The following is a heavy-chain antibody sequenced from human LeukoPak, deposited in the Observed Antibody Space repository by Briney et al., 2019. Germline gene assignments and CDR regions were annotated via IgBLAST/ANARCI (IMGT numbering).Heavy chain of an antibody. Sequence: GESLKISFKGSGYNFATYWIGWVRPMPGKGLEWMGIIYPGDSDTTYSPSFQGQVTISADKSIATAYLQWSLKASDTAMYYCARRHSSSWSFDYWGQGTLVTVSS. V-gene: IGHV5-51*01. D-gene: IGHD6-13*01. CDR2: IYPGDSDT. J-gene: IGHJ4*02. CDR1: GYNFATYW. CDR3: ARRHSSSWSFDY.